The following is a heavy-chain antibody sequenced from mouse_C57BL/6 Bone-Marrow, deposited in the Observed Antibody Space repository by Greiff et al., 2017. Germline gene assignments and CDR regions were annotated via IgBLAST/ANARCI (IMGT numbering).Heavy chain of an antibody. D-gene: IGHD2-4*01. Sequence: QVQLKESGAELVKPGASVKLSCKASGYIFTEYTIHWVKQRSGQGLEWIGWFYPGSGSIKYNERFKDKATLTADKSSKQVYMELSRLTSEDSAVYFCSRHERYYDYEGYFDYWGHGTTLTVSS. CDR3: SRHERYYDYEGYFDY. V-gene: IGHV1-62-2*01. J-gene: IGHJ2*01. CDR2: FYPGSGSI. CDR1: GYIFTEYT.